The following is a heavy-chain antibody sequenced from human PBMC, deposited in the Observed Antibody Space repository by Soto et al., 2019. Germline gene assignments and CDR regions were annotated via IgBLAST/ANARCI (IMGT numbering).Heavy chain of an antibody. Sequence: WASVKVSCKASGYTFTSHGSNGVRQAPGRGLEWMGWISGYNGKTNSAQKLQGRVTITTDTSTSTAYMELRSLRSDDTAVYYCASWAGKIQDFAGPFDYCGQGTLVTVTS. V-gene: IGHV1-18*04. CDR3: ASWAGKIQDFAGPFDY. CDR1: GYTFTSHG. CDR2: ISGYNGKT. J-gene: IGHJ4*02. D-gene: IGHD6-19*01.